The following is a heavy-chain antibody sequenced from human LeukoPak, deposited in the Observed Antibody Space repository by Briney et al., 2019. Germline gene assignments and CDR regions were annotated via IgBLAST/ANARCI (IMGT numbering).Heavy chain of an antibody. D-gene: IGHD2-21*02. V-gene: IGHV4-38-2*02. Sequence: SETLSLTCTVSGYSISSGYYWGWIRQPPGKGLEWIGSIYHSGSTYYNPSLKSRVTTSVDTSKNQFSLKLSSVTAADTAVYYCARSSVEITKRRVGFRVVTATLGKYYFDYWGQGTLVTVSS. J-gene: IGHJ4*02. CDR3: ARSSVEITKRRVGFRVVTATLGKYYFDY. CDR1: GYSISSGYY. CDR2: IYHSGST.